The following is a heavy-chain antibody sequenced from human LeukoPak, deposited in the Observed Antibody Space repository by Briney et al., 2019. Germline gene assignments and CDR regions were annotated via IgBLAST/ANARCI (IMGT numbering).Heavy chain of an antibody. Sequence: GGSLRLSRAASGFTFTSYSMSWVRQAPGKGLEWVSAISSSGGDTEYADSVTGRFTVSRDNSKNMLYLQLNGLGAEDTAVYHCARCSGAGCYQGWFDPWGQGTLVTVSS. J-gene: IGHJ5*02. CDR2: ISSSGGDT. V-gene: IGHV3-23*01. D-gene: IGHD2-15*01. CDR3: ARCSGAGCYQGWFDP. CDR1: GFTFTSYS.